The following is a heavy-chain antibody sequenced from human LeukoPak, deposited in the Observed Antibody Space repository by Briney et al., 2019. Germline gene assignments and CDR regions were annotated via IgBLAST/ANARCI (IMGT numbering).Heavy chain of an antibody. D-gene: IGHD4-17*01. CDR2: IMPLFGTA. CDR1: GGTYNNSA. V-gene: IGHV1-69*05. J-gene: IGHJ5*02. Sequence: ASVEVSCKTSGGTYNNSAISWVRQAPGQGLEWLGGIMPLFGTAGYAQKFQGRVTITKDESTRTVYLELTSLTSDDTAVYYCARDVHGDYGSGWFDPWGQGTLVSVSS. CDR3: ARDVHGDYGSGWFDP.